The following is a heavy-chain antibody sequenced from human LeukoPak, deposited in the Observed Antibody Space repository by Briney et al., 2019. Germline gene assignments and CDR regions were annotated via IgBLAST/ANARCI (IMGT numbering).Heavy chain of an antibody. V-gene: IGHV3-23*01. Sequence: GGSLRLSCAASGFTFSSYAMTWVRQAPGKGLEWVSEISGYGGTTNYADSVKGRFTISRDNSKNTLYLQMNSLRADDTAVYYCAREDGEVVQNPFDVWGQGTMVTVSS. CDR2: ISGYGGTT. J-gene: IGHJ3*01. CDR3: AREDGEVVQNPFDV. CDR1: GFTFSSYA. D-gene: IGHD3-10*01.